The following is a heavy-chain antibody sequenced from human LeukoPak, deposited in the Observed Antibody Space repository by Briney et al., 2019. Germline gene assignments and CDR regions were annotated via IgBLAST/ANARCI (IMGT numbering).Heavy chain of an antibody. Sequence: PGGSLRLSCATSGFTFSNHDMSWVRQAAGKGLEWVSSITGSRNSIDFPDSVKGRFAISRDNAKNSLFLQMDSLRVEDTAVYYCVRKGSGSTHYMDVWGKGTTVIVSS. D-gene: IGHD3-10*01. CDR1: GFTFSNHD. V-gene: IGHV3-21*01. CDR2: ITGSRNSI. J-gene: IGHJ6*03. CDR3: VRKGSGSTHYMDV.